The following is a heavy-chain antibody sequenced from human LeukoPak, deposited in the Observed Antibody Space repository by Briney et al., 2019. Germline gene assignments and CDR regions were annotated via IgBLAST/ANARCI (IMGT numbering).Heavy chain of an antibody. J-gene: IGHJ4*02. D-gene: IGHD3-10*01. CDR2: ISGSGGST. V-gene: IGHV3-23*01. Sequence: GGSLRLSCAASGFTFSSYAMSWVRQAPGKGLEWVSAISGSGGSTYYADSVRGRFTISRDNSKNTLYLHMNSLRAEDTAVYYCAKDLGYYGSGNYLDYWGQGTLVTVSS. CDR1: GFTFSSYA. CDR3: AKDLGYYGSGNYLDY.